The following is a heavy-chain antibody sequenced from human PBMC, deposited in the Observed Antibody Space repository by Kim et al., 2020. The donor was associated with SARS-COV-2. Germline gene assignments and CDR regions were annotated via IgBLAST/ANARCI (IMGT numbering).Heavy chain of an antibody. V-gene: IGHV3-23*01. J-gene: IGHJ4*02. D-gene: IGHD6-19*01. Sequence: ADSVKGRFTISRDKSKNTLYRQMNSLRAEDTAVYYCAKDASQWLLHFDYWGQGTLVTVSS. CDR3: AKDASQWLLHFDY.